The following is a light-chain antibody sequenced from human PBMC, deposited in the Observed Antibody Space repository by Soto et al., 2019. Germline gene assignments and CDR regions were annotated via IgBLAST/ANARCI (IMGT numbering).Light chain of an antibody. V-gene: IGLV2-14*01. CDR2: EVS. J-gene: IGLJ1*01. CDR3: SSYTSSSPYL. Sequence: QSVLTQPASVSGSPGQSITISCTGTSSDVGGYNYVSWYQQHPGKAPKLMIYEVSNRPSGVSNRFSGSKSGNTASLTISGLQAEDEADYYCSSYTSSSPYLFGTGTKSTVL. CDR1: SSDVGGYNY.